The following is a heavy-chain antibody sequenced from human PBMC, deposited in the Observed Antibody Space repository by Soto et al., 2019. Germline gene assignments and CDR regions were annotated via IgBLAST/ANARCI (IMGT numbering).Heavy chain of an antibody. Sequence: PSETLSLTCTSSCRSISCYYWRWIRQPPGKGLEWIASIYYRGSTHYNPAIESRVTIPVGTSRTKFSTKLYSVTAAATAVYYCARVAMATIGSPIYWYLDLWGRGTLETVSS. CDR2: IYYRGST. J-gene: IGHJ2*01. CDR3: ARVAMATIGSPIYWYLDL. V-gene: IGHV4-59*01. D-gene: IGHD5-12*01. CDR1: CRSISCYY.